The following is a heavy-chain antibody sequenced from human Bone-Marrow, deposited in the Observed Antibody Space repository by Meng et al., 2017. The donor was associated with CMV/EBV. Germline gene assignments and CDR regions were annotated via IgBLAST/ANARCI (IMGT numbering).Heavy chain of an antibody. V-gene: IGHV4-34*01. CDR2: INHRGST. CDR3: ASTYCGGDCPGYYYNYGMDV. D-gene: IGHD2-21*01. J-gene: IGHJ6*02. Sequence: SETLSLTCAVYGGSFSGYYWSWIRQPPGKGLEWIGEINHRGSTNYNPSPKSRVTISVDTSKNQFSLKLSSVTAADTAVYYCASTYCGGDCPGYYYNYGMDVWGQGTTVTVSS. CDR1: GGSFSGYY.